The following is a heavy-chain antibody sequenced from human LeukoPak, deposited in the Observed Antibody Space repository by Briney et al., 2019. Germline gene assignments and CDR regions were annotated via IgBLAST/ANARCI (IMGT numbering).Heavy chain of an antibody. CDR1: GFTFSSYG. D-gene: IGHD1-20*01. CDR2: IWYDGSNK. J-gene: IGHJ4*02. Sequence: PGGSLRLSCAASGFTFSSYGMHWVRQAPGKGLEWVAVIWYDGSNKYYADSVKGRFTISRDNSKNTLYLQMNSLRAEDTAVYYCARESVTGRSLDYWGQGTLVTVSS. CDR3: ARESVTGRSLDY. V-gene: IGHV3-33*08.